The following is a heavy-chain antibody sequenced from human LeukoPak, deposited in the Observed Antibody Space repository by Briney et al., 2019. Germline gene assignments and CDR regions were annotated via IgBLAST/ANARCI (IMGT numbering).Heavy chain of an antibody. V-gene: IGHV4-34*01. D-gene: IGHD6-13*01. Sequence: SETLSLTCAVYGGSFSGYYWSWIRQPPGKGLEWIGEINQSGSTNYNPSLKSRVTISVDTSKNQFSLKLSSVTAADTAVYYCARKRIIIAAAGTSWFDPWGQGTLVTVSS. CDR2: INQSGST. J-gene: IGHJ5*02. CDR3: ARKRIIIAAAGTSWFDP. CDR1: GGSFSGYY.